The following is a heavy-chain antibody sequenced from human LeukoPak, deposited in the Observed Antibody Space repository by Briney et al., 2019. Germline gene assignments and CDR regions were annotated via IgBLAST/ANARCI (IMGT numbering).Heavy chain of an antibody. CDR2: INPNSGGT. V-gene: IGHV1-2*02. Sequence: ASVKVSCKASGYTFTGYYMHWVRQAPGQGLEWMGWINPNSGGTNYAQKFQGRVTMTEDTSTDTAYMELSSLRSEDTAVYYCATAPPYYDILTGYPSDYWGQGTLVTVSS. CDR3: ATAPPYYDILTGYPSDY. J-gene: IGHJ4*02. CDR1: GYTFTGYY. D-gene: IGHD3-9*01.